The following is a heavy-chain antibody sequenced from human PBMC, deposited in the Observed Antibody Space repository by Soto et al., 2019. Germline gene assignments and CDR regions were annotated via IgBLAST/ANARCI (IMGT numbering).Heavy chain of an antibody. J-gene: IGHJ5*02. D-gene: IGHD3-3*02. V-gene: IGHV3-7*01. CDR2: MNQDGSEK. Sequence: EVRLVESGGGLVQPGGSLRLSCAASGFTFSNYWMSWVRQAPGKGLEWVASMNQDGSEKYHVDSVKGRVTISRDNAKGSLYLQMNSLRAEDTAVYYCARAHSWGQGALVTVSS. CDR3: ARAHS. CDR1: GFTFSNYW.